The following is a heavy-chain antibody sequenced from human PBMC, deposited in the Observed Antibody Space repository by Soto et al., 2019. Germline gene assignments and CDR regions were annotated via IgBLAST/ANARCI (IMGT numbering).Heavy chain of an antibody. CDR3: ARTQGSGPNWYFDL. CDR2: MNPNSANT. Sequence: ASVKVSCKASGYTFTSYDINWVRQATGQGLEWMGWMNPNSANTGYAQKFQGRVTMTRNTSISTAYMELSSLRSEDTAVYYCARTQGSGPNWYFDLWGRGTLVTSPQ. J-gene: IGHJ2*01. CDR1: GYTFTSYD. V-gene: IGHV1-8*01.